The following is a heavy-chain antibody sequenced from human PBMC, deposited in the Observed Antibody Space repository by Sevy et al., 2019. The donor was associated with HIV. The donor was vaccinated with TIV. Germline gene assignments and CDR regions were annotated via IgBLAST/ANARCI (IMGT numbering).Heavy chain of an antibody. CDR3: AIDPRDGGDY. D-gene: IGHD3-16*01. CDR2: ISTGSTTI. Sequence: GGSLRLSCAASGFSFSSYWMHWVRQAPGKGLEWISYISTGSTTIYYADSVKGRFTVSRDNARSSLFLQMNSLRDEDTAVYYCAIDPRDGGDYWGQGTLVTVSS. V-gene: IGHV3-48*02. CDR1: GFSFSSYW. J-gene: IGHJ4*02.